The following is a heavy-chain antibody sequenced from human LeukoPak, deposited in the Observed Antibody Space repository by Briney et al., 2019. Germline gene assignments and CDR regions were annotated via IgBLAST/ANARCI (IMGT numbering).Heavy chain of an antibody. D-gene: IGHD3-3*01. Sequence: SGGSLRLSCAASGFTFSSYAMSWVRQAPGKGLEWVSAISGSGGSTYYADSVKGRFTISRDNSKNTLYRQMNSLRAEDTAVYYCAKLGSRLRFLEWLLDGKFDFWGQGTLVTVSS. CDR3: AKLGSRLRFLEWLLDGKFDF. CDR1: GFTFSSYA. V-gene: IGHV3-23*01. J-gene: IGHJ4*02. CDR2: ISGSGGST.